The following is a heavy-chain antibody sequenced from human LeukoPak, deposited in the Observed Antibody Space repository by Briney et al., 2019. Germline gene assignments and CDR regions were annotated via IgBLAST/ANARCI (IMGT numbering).Heavy chain of an antibody. D-gene: IGHD2-2*01. V-gene: IGHV4-39*07. J-gene: IGHJ3*02. CDR3: ARRYCSSSSCHDVFDI. CDR2: IYYSGST. CDR1: GGSISSSSYY. Sequence: SETLSLTCTVSGGSISSSSYYWGWIRQPPGKGLEWMGSIYYSGSTYYNPSLKSRVTISVDTSKNQFSLKLTSVTAADTAVYYCARRYCSSSSCHDVFDIWGQGTTVTVSS.